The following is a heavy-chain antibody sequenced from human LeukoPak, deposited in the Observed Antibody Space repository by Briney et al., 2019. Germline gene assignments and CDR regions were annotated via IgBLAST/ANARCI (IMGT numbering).Heavy chain of an antibody. Sequence: GGSLRLSCAASGFTFSSYAMSWVRQAPGKGLEWVAVIWYDGSNKYYADSVKGRFTISRDNSKNTLYLQMNSLRAEDTAVYYCAKDRGGSFYNWFDPWGQGTLVTVSS. CDR2: IWYDGSNK. CDR3: AKDRGGSFYNWFDP. V-gene: IGHV3-33*06. J-gene: IGHJ5*02. D-gene: IGHD1-26*01. CDR1: GFTFSSYA.